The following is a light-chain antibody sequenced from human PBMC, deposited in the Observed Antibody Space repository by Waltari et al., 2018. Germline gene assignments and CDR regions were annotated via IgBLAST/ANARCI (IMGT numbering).Light chain of an antibody. CDR3: HQYNSYPWT. CDR2: DVS. Sequence: DIQMTQSPSTLSASVGDRVTITCRASQSISSWLAWYQQKPGKAPKLLIYDVSSLESGVPSRFSGSGSGTEFTLTISSLQPDDVATYYCHQYNSYPWTFGQGTKVEIK. V-gene: IGKV1-5*01. J-gene: IGKJ1*01. CDR1: QSISSW.